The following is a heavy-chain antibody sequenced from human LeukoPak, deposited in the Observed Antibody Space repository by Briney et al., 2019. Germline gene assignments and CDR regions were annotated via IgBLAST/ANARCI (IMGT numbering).Heavy chain of an antibody. J-gene: IGHJ6*03. CDR1: GGTFSSYA. D-gene: IGHD6-6*01. CDR2: IIPIFGTA. Sequence: SVTVSCKASGGTFSSYAISWVRQAPGQGLEWMGGIIPIFGTANYAQKFQGRVTITTDESTSTAYMELSSLRSEDTAVYYCASLDMIAARRYYYYMDVWSKGTTVTVSS. CDR3: ASLDMIAARRYYYYMDV. V-gene: IGHV1-69*05.